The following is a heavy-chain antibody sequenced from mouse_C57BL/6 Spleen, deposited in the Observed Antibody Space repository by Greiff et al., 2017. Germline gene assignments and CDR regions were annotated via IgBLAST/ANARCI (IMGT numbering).Heavy chain of an antibody. CDR2: INPSTGGT. V-gene: IGHV1-42*01. CDR3: ARGSGDYDWFAD. CDR1: GYSFTGYY. J-gene: IGHJ3*01. D-gene: IGHD2-4*01. Sequence: VQLQQSGPELVKPGASVKISCKASGYSFTGYYMNWVKQSPEKSLEWIGEINPSTGGTTYNQKFKAKATLTVDKSSSTAYMQLKSLTSEDSAVYYCARGSGDYDWFADWGQGTLVTVSA.